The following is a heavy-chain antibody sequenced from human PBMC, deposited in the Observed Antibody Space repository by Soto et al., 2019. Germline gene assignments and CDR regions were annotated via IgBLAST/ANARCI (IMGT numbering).Heavy chain of an antibody. CDR1: GFTFSSFG. J-gene: IGHJ4*02. Sequence: EVQVLESGGGLVQPGGSLRLSCAASGFTFSSFGMNWVRQAPGKGLEWVSGVRSDGDTTYNAESVKGRFTVSRDTSKNTVYLQMNSLTAEDTAVYYGAKGKGVGATPDGANCWGQGTPVTVSS. CDR2: VRSDGDTT. D-gene: IGHD1-26*01. CDR3: AKGKGVGATPDGANC. V-gene: IGHV3-23*01.